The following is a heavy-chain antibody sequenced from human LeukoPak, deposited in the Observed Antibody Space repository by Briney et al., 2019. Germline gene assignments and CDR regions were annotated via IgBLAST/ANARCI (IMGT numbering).Heavy chain of an antibody. D-gene: IGHD1-26*01. Sequence: PGGSLRLSCAASGLTFSNYWMHWVRQAPGKGLEWVSRVSGDGSSTTYADFVKGRFTISRDNAKNTLYLQMSSLRAEDTAVYYCARLIVGATIDDYWGQGTLVTVSS. CDR2: VSGDGSST. V-gene: IGHV3-74*03. J-gene: IGHJ4*02. CDR3: ARLIVGATIDDY. CDR1: GLTFSNYW.